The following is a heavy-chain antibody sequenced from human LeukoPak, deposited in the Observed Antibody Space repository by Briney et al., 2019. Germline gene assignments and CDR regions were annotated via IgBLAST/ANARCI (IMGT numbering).Heavy chain of an antibody. J-gene: IGHJ4*02. CDR3: AREGSVTARPFVSIDY. D-gene: IGHD6-6*01. CDR2: ISSASNTI. V-gene: IGHV3-48*01. Sequence: PGESLRLSCAASGFTFSSYSMNWVRQAPGKGLEWVSYISSASNTIYYADSVKGRFTISRDNAKNSLYLQMNSLRAEDTAMYYCAREGSVTARPFVSIDYWGQGTLVTVSS. CDR1: GFTFSSYS.